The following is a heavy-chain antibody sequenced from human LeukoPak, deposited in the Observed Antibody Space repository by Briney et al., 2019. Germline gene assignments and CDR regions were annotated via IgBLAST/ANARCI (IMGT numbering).Heavy chain of an antibody. CDR2: INHSGST. Sequence: SETLSLTCAVYGGSFSGYYWSWIRQPPGKGLEWIGEINHSGSTNYNPSLKSRVTISVDTSKNQFSLKLSSVTAADTAVYYCARNQWLVPLDYWGQGTLVTVSS. D-gene: IGHD6-19*01. CDR1: GGSFSGYY. V-gene: IGHV4-34*01. J-gene: IGHJ4*02. CDR3: ARNQWLVPLDY.